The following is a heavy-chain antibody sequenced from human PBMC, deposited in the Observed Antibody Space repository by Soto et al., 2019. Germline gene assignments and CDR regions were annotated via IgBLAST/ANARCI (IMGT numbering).Heavy chain of an antibody. D-gene: IGHD4-17*01. J-gene: IGHJ4*02. V-gene: IGHV4-34*01. CDR1: GGSFSGYY. Sequence: SETLSLTCAVYGGSFSGYYWSWIRQPPGKGLEWIGEINHSGSTNYNPSLKSRITISVDTSKNQFSLKLSSVTAADTAVYYCARGLTVSYFDYWGQGTLVTVSS. CDR3: ARGLTVSYFDY. CDR2: INHSGST.